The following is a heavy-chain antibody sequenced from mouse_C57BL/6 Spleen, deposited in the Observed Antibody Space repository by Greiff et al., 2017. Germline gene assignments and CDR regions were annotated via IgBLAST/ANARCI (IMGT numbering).Heavy chain of an antibody. Sequence: VQLQQSGTVLARPGASVKMSCKTSGYTFTSYWMHWVKQRPGQGLEWIGAIYPGNSDTSYNQKFKGKAKLTAVTSASTAYMELSSLTNEDSAVYYCTRKKITTVVEDYFDYWGQGTTLTVSS. CDR3: TRKKITTVVEDYFDY. D-gene: IGHD1-1*01. V-gene: IGHV1-5*01. CDR1: GYTFTSYW. J-gene: IGHJ2*01. CDR2: IYPGNSDT.